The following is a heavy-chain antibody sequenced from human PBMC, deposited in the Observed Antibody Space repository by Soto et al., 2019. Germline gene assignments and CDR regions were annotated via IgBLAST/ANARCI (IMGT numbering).Heavy chain of an antibody. J-gene: IGHJ4*02. CDR2: THYSEDT. CDR3: ATGGGWITDY. CDR1: GGSINGHF. D-gene: IGHD2-2*03. V-gene: IGHV4-59*11. Sequence: QVQLQESGPGLVKPSETLSLTCAVSGGSINGHFCGWFRQPPGKGLEWIGYTHYSEDTDYNPSLKSRVTISLDSSKYQFSLRLSSVTAADTAVYYCATGGGWITDYWGQGTLVTVSS.